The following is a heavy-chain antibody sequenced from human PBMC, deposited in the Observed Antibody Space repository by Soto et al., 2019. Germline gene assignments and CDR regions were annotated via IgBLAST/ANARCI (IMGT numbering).Heavy chain of an antibody. CDR1: GGTFSSYA. D-gene: IGHD3-10*01. V-gene: IGHV1-69*13. J-gene: IGHJ6*02. CDR3: ARCLWFGGSNYYYYGMDV. CDR2: IIPIFGTA. Sequence: SVKVSCKASGGTFSSYAISWVRQAPGQGLEWMGGIIPIFGTANYAQKFQGRVTITADESTSTAYMELSSLRSEDTAVYYCARCLWFGGSNYYYYGMDVWGQGTTVTVS.